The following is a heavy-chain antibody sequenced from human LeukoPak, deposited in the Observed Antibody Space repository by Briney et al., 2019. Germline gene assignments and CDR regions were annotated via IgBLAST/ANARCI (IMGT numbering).Heavy chain of an antibody. D-gene: IGHD3-22*01. CDR3: ARGRFHYDSSGYSSFYY. Sequence: SVKVSCKASGGTFSSYAISWVRQAPGQGLEWMGGIIPIFGTANYAQKFQGRVTITTDESTSTAYMELSSLRSEDTAVYYCARGRFHYDSSGYSSFYYWGQGTLVTVSS. V-gene: IGHV1-69*05. CDR2: IIPIFGTA. CDR1: GGTFSSYA. J-gene: IGHJ4*02.